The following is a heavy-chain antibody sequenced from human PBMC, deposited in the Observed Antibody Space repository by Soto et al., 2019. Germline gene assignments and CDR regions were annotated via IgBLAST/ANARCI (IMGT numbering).Heavy chain of an antibody. J-gene: IGHJ5*02. Sequence: GESLKISCRYSGYNYIAWVRQVPGKGLEWLGVIYASDSHTRYSPSFQGQVTISVDKSINTAYLQWGSLKASDTANYYCVKSPSTVPWFDPWGQGALVTVSS. V-gene: IGHV5-51*01. CDR1: GYNY. CDR2: IYASDSHT. D-gene: IGHD4-17*01. CDR3: VKSPSTVPWFDP.